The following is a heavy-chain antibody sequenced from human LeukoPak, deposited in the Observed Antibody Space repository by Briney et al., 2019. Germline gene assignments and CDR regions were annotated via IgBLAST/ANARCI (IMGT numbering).Heavy chain of an antibody. V-gene: IGHV4-59*01. CDR3: ARIATTRDFWNGHSYYVDV. CDR1: GGSFTNYY. Sequence: SETLSLTCTVSGGSFTNYYWSRIRQPPGGGLDWIGHIYYSGSTKYNPSFQSRVTILLDTSTNQFSLKLSSVTAADTAVYYCARIATTRDFWNGHSYYVDVWGKGTTITVSS. J-gene: IGHJ6*03. CDR2: IYYSGST. D-gene: IGHD3-3*01.